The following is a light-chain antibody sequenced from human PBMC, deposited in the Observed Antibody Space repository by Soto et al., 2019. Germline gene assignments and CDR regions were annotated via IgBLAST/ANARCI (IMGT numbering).Light chain of an antibody. CDR3: QQRGDWPPIT. CDR2: DAS. V-gene: IGKV3-11*01. CDR1: QSVSSY. Sequence: EVVITQSPATLSVSPWDVGGLSCRTSQSVSSYLAWYQQKPGQAPRLLIYDASNRATGIPARFSGSGSGTDFTLTISRLEPEDFAVYYCQQRGDWPPITFGQGTRLEI. J-gene: IGKJ5*01.